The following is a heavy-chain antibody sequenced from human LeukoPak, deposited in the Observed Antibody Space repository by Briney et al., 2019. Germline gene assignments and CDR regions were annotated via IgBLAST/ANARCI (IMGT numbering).Heavy chain of an antibody. CDR1: GYSFTSYW. CDR3: ARHGVLEYSSSSGFDY. D-gene: IGHD6-6*01. V-gene: IGHV5-51*01. Sequence: HGESLKISCKGSGYSFTSYWIGWVLQMPGKGLEWMGIIHPGDSDTRYSPSFQGQVTISADKSISTAYLQWSSLKASDTAMYYCARHGVLEYSSSSGFDYWGQGTLVTVSS. J-gene: IGHJ4*02. CDR2: IHPGDSDT.